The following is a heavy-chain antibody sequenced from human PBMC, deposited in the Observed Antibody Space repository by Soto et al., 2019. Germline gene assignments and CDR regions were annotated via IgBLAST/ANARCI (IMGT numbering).Heavy chain of an antibody. J-gene: IGHJ3*02. CDR2: IIPILDIA. CDR1: GGTFSSYT. CDR3: ARDRCSSTSCYGAFDI. Sequence: ASVKVSCKASGGTFSSYTISWVRQAPGQGLEWMGRIIPILDIANYAQKFQGRVTITADKSTSTAYMELSSLRSEDTAVYYCARDRCSSTSCYGAFDIWGQGTMVTVSS. V-gene: IGHV1-69*04. D-gene: IGHD2-2*01.